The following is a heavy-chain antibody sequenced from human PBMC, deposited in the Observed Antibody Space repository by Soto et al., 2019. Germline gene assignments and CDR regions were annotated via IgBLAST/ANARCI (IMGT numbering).Heavy chain of an antibody. D-gene: IGHD3-10*01. CDR1: GYTFTSYA. CDR3: ARTQTDITMVRGVSPWGAFDI. Sequence: GASVKVSCKASGYTFTSYAMHWVRQAPGQRLEWMGWINAGNGNTKYSQKFQGRVTITRDTSASTAYMELSSLRSEDTAVYYCARTQTDITMVRGVSPWGAFDIWGQGTMVTVSS. J-gene: IGHJ3*02. CDR2: INAGNGNT. V-gene: IGHV1-3*01.